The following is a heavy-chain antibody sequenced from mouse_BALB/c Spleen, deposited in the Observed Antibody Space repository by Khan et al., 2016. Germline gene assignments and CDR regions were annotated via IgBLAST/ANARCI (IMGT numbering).Heavy chain of an antibody. J-gene: IGHJ2*01. Sequence: EVQLQESGPGLVKPSQSLSLTCTVTGYSITRDYAWNWIRQFPGNKLEWMGYISYSGSTSYNPSLKSRISITRDTSKNQFFLQLNSVTTEDTATYYCARYHYYIDYWGQGTTLTVSS. CDR2: ISYSGST. CDR1: GYSITRDYA. V-gene: IGHV3-2*02. CDR3: ARYHYYIDY.